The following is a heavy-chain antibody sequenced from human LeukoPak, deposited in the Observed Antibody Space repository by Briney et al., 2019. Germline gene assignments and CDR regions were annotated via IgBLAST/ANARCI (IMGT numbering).Heavy chain of an antibody. CDR2: ITSGSTI. D-gene: IGHD5-24*01. CDR3: ARGSIATRTFDY. CDR1: GFTFSDYY. J-gene: IGHJ4*02. V-gene: IGHV3-11*01. Sequence: GGSLRLSCAASGFTFSDYYMNWIRQAPGKGLEWVSYITSGSTIYYADSVKGRFTISRDNAKNLLYLQMNSLRAEDTAVYFCARGSIATRTFDYWGQGTLVTVSS.